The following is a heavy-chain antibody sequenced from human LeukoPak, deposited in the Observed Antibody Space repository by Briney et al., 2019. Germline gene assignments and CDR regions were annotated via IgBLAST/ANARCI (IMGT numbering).Heavy chain of an antibody. CDR3: AKDTMRYYYDSSGYYYVGYFDY. V-gene: IGHV3-21*01. Sequence: GGSLRLSCAASGFTFSSYAMTWVRQAPGKGLEWVSSISSSSTYIYYADLVKGRFTISRDNAKNSLYLQMNSLRAEDTAVYYCAKDTMRYYYDSSGYYYVGYFDYWGQGTLVTVSS. J-gene: IGHJ4*02. CDR1: GFTFSSYA. CDR2: ISSSSTYI. D-gene: IGHD3-22*01.